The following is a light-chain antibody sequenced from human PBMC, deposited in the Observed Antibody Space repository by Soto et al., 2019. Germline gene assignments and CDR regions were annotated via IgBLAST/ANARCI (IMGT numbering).Light chain of an antibody. J-gene: IGKJ2*01. CDR3: QQYNNRYPYT. CDR2: GAS. Sequence: VMTQSPATLSASPGERVILSCRASQNISSNLAWYQQKPGQAPRLLMYGASTRATETPARFSGSRSATDYTPPISSLQSADFAAYYCQQYNNRYPYTFGQGTKLEIK. CDR1: QNISSN. V-gene: IGKV3-15*01.